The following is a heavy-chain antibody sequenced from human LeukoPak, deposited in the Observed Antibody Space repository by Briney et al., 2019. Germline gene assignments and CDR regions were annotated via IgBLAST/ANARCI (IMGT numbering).Heavy chain of an antibody. CDR1: GGSISSGSYY. CDR2: IYYSGST. D-gene: IGHD3-10*01. V-gene: IGHV4-39*07. CDR3: AREGEQLLWFGELLHRGAFDI. J-gene: IGHJ3*02. Sequence: SQTLSLTCTVSGGSISSGSYYWGWIRQPPGKGLEWIGSIYYSGSTYYNPSLKSRVTISVDTSKDQFSLELSSVTAADTAVYYCAREGEQLLWFGELLHRGAFDIWGQGTMVTVSS.